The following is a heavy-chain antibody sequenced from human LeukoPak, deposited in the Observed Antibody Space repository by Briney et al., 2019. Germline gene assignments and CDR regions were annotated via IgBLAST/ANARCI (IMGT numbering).Heavy chain of an antibody. V-gene: IGHV1-46*01. Sequence: ASVKVSCKASGYTFTPYHIHWVRQAPGQGLEWMGMVNPNGGGTNYAQKFHGRVSMTRDTPTSTVYMDLSSLRSEDTAVYYCAREPPGATRGFDYWGQGTLVTVSS. J-gene: IGHJ4*02. CDR2: VNPNGGGT. D-gene: IGHD1-26*01. CDR3: AREPPGATRGFDY. CDR1: GYTFTPYH.